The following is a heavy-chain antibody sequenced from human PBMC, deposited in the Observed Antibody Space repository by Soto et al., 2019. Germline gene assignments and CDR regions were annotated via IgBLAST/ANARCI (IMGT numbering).Heavy chain of an antibody. D-gene: IGHD6-13*01. J-gene: IGHJ4*02. CDR3: ARDGRVAAAGHFDY. CDR2: IWYDGSNK. CDR1: GFTFSSYG. Sequence: GESLKISCAASGFTFSSYGMHWVRQAPGKGLEWVVVIWYDGSNKYYADSVKGRFTISRDNSKNTLYLQMNSLRAEDTAVYYCARDGRVAAAGHFDYWGQGTLVTVSS. V-gene: IGHV3-33*08.